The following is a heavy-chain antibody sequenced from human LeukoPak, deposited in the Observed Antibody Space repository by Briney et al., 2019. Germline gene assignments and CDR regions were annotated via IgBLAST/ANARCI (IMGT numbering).Heavy chain of an antibody. D-gene: IGHD5-18*01. V-gene: IGHV3-30*18. J-gene: IGHJ4*02. CDR2: ISYDGSNK. CDR3: AKSGRRGYSYGYRFKYYFES. CDR1: GSTFSSYG. Sequence: GGSLRLSCAASGSTFSSYGMYWVRQAPGKGLEWVAVISYDGSNKYYVDSVKGRFTISRDNSKNTLYLQMNSLRAEDTAVYYCAKSGRRGYSYGYRFKYYFESWGQGTLVTVSS.